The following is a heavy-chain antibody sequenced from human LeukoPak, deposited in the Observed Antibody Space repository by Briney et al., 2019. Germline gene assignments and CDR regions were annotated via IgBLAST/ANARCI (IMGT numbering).Heavy chain of an antibody. CDR1: GFTFSSHW. Sequence: GGSLRLSCAASGFTFSSHWMSWVRQAPGKGLEWVANINQVGSEQYYVGSVKGRFITSRDNAKNSLHLQMNSLRAEDTAVYYCARDHTAAGIIFDYWGQGALVTVSS. CDR2: INQVGSEQ. CDR3: ARDHTAAGIIFDY. D-gene: IGHD5-18*01. V-gene: IGHV3-7*01. J-gene: IGHJ4*02.